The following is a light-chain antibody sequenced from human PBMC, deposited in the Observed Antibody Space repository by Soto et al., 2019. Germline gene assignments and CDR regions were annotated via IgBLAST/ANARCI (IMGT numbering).Light chain of an antibody. CDR1: QSVSNSY. V-gene: IGKV3-20*01. CDR3: QQYGNSSWT. Sequence: EIVLTQSPGTLSLSPGERATLSCRASQSVSNSYLAWYLQKPGQAPRLLIYVAYSRATGITDRFSGSGSGTDFTLTFSRLEPEDFAVYYCQQYGNSSWTFGQGTKVEI. J-gene: IGKJ1*01. CDR2: VAY.